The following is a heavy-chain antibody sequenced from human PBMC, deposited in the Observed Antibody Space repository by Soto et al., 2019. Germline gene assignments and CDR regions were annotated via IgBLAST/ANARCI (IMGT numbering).Heavy chain of an antibody. Sequence: GASVEGPCKASGYTFTSYYMHWVRQAPGQGLEWMGIINPSGGSTSYAQKFQGRVTMTRDTSTSTVYMELSSLRSEDTAVYYCAREKASGSYYKNYYYYGMDVWGQGTTVTVSS. CDR1: GYTFTSYY. V-gene: IGHV1-46*01. D-gene: IGHD3-10*01. CDR3: AREKASGSYYKNYYYYGMDV. J-gene: IGHJ6*02. CDR2: INPSGGST.